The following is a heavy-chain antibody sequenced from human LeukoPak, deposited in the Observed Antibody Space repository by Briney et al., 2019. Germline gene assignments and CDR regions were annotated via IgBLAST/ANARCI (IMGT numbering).Heavy chain of an antibody. V-gene: IGHV1-2*02. CDR1: GYTFTSYG. Sequence: GASVKVSCKASGYTFTSYGISWVRQAPGRGQEGVGWINPNSGDTNYAQKFQGEVTMTRDTSISTAYMELSRLRSDDTAVYYCARGVTGIYYYYYMDVWGKGTTVTVSS. J-gene: IGHJ6*03. CDR3: ARGVTGIYYYYYMDV. D-gene: IGHD3-10*01. CDR2: INPNSGDT.